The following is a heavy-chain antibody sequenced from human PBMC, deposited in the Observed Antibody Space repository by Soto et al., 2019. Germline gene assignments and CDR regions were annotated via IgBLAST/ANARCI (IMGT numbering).Heavy chain of an antibody. CDR2: INHSGST. CDR3: ASVGGIAARSEY. CDR1: GGSFSGYY. J-gene: IGHJ4*02. Sequence: SETLSLTCAVYGGSFSGYYWSWIRQPPGKGLEWIGEINHSGSTNYNPSLKSRVTISVDTSKNQFSLKLSSVTAADTAVYYCASVGGIAARSEYWGQGTLVTVSS. D-gene: IGHD6-6*01. V-gene: IGHV4-34*01.